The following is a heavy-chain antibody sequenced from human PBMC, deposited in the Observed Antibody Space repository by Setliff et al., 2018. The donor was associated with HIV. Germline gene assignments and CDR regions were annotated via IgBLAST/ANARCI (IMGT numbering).Heavy chain of an antibody. J-gene: IGHJ4*02. CDR3: ARDRDNFWSGPFDY. D-gene: IGHD3-3*01. Sequence: ASVKVSCKTSGYTFTSYAMHWVRQAPGQRLEWMGWINAGNGNTKYSQRFQDRVTFTRDTSARTAYMELRSLRSEDSAVYYCARDRDNFWSGPFDYWGQGTLVTVSS. CDR2: INAGNGNT. V-gene: IGHV1-3*01. CDR1: GYTFTSYA.